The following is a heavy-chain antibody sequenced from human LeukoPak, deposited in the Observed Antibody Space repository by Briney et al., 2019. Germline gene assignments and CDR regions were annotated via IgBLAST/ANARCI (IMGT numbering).Heavy chain of an antibody. CDR1: GFAFSSLA. J-gene: IGHJ6*02. V-gene: IGHV3-30-3*01. D-gene: IGHD6-19*01. Sequence: GGSLRLSCAVSGFAFSSLAMHWVRQAPGKGLEWVAFISSDESDKYYADSVKGRFTISRDNSKNTLYLQMNSLRAEDTAVYYCARDISGWYSGGYFRMDVWGQGTTVTVSS. CDR3: ARDISGWYSGGYFRMDV. CDR2: ISSDESDK.